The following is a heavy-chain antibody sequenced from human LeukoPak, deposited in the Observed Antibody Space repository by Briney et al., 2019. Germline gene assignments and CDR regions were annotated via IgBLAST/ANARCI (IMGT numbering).Heavy chain of an antibody. D-gene: IGHD3-10*01. Sequence: SETLSLTCTVSGGSISSYYWSWIRRPPGKGLEWIGYIYYSGSTNYNPSLKSRVTISVDTSKNQFSLKLSSVTAADTAVYYCARGVRLWFGELLSPFDYWGQGTLVTVSS. CDR3: ARGVRLWFGELLSPFDY. CDR2: IYYSGST. V-gene: IGHV4-59*12. CDR1: GGSISSYY. J-gene: IGHJ4*02.